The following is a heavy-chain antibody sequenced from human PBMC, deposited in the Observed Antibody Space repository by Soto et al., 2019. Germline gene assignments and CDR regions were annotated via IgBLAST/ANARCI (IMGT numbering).Heavy chain of an antibody. D-gene: IGHD2-15*01. V-gene: IGHV4-34*01. Sequence: PSETLSLTCAVYGGSFSGYYWSWIRQPPGKGLEWIGEINHSGSTNYNPSLKSRVTISVDTSKNQFSLKLSSVTAADTAVYYCARMIGYCSGGSCSKLNYGMDVWAQGTTVTVSS. J-gene: IGHJ6*02. CDR3: ARMIGYCSGGSCSKLNYGMDV. CDR1: GGSFSGYY. CDR2: INHSGST.